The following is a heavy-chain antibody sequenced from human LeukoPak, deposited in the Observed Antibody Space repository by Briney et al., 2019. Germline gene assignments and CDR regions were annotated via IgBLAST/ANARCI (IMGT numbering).Heavy chain of an antibody. CDR1: GGSISSGGYY. CDR2: IYYSGST. J-gene: IGHJ4*02. V-gene: IGHV4-31*03. Sequence: SETLSLTRTVSGGSISSGGYYWSWFRQHPGKGLEWIGYIYYSGSTYYNPSLKSRVTISVDTSKNQFSLKLSSVTAADTAVYYCARDNHGYSGYVLDYWGQGTLVTVSS. CDR3: ARDNHGYSGYVLDY. D-gene: IGHD5-12*01.